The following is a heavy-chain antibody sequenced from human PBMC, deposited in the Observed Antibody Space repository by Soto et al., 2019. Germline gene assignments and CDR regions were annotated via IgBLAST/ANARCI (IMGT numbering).Heavy chain of an antibody. CDR1: GGCISSYY. V-gene: IGHV4-4*07. J-gene: IGHJ6*02. CDR3: ARAPYDILTGYSSYYYYYGMYV. Sequence: SETLSLTCTVSGGCISSYYWSWIRQPAGKGLEWIGRIYTSGSTNYNPSLKSRVTMSVDTSKNQFSLKLSSVTAADTAVYYCARAPYDILTGYSSYYYYYGMYVWGQGTTVTVSS. D-gene: IGHD3-9*01. CDR2: IYTSGST.